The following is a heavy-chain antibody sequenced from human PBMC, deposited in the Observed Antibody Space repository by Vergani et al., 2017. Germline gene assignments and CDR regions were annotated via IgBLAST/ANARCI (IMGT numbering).Heavy chain of an antibody. J-gene: IGHJ5*02. V-gene: IGHV3-21*01. CDR1: GFTFSSYS. CDR2: ISSSSSYI. Sequence: EVQLVESGGGLVKPGGSLRLSCAASGFTFSSYSMNWVRQAPGKGLEWVSSISSSSSYIYYADSVKGRFTISRDNSKNTLYLQMNSLRAEDTTVYYCARGGLASNWFDPWGQGTLVTVSS. CDR3: ARGGLASNWFDP. D-gene: IGHD1-26*01.